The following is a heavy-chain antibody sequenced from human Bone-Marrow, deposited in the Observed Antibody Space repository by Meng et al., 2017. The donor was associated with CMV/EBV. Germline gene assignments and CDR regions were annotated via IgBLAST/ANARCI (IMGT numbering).Heavy chain of an antibody. CDR3: AREKSCRSNSCYRYYGMDV. D-gene: IGHD2-2*01. Sequence: GGSLRLSCAVSGFTFSDYYMSWIRQAPGKGLEWVSYISSSGSTIYYADSVKGRFTISRNNAKNSLYLQMNSLRAEDTAVYYCAREKSCRSNSCYRYYGMDVWGQGTTVTVSS. J-gene: IGHJ6*02. V-gene: IGHV3-11*04. CDR2: ISSSGSTI. CDR1: GFTFSDYY.